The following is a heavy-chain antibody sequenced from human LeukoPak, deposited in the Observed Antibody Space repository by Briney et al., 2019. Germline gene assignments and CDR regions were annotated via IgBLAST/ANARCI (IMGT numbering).Heavy chain of an antibody. CDR3: AKVLTYYYDSSGYATDY. D-gene: IGHD3-22*01. CDR2: ISAYNGNT. CDR1: GYTFTSYG. J-gene: IGHJ4*02. Sequence: ASVKVSCKASGYTFTSYGISWVRQAPGQGLEWMGWISAYNGNTNYAQKLQGRVTMTTDTSTSTAYMELRSLRSDDTAVYYCAKVLTYYYDSSGYATDYWGQGTLVTVSS. V-gene: IGHV1-18*01.